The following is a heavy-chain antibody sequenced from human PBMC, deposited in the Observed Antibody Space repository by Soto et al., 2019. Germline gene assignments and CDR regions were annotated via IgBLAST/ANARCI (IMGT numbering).Heavy chain of an antibody. Sequence: QVQLVQSGAEVKKPGASVKVSCKASGYTFTSYGISWVRQAPGQGLEWMGWISAYNGNTNYAQKLQGRVTMTTDTSXXTXYXXLRSLRSDDTAVYYCARGPPYIVVVVAATPLAFDIWGQGTMVTVSS. J-gene: IGHJ3*02. V-gene: IGHV1-18*01. CDR3: ARGPPYIVVVVAATPLAFDI. CDR1: GYTFTSYG. CDR2: ISAYNGNT. D-gene: IGHD2-15*01.